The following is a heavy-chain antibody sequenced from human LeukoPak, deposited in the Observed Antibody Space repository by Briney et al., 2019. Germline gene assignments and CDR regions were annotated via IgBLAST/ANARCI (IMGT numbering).Heavy chain of an antibody. CDR1: GFTFGDHA. V-gene: IGHV3-49*04. J-gene: IGHJ6*02. CDR3: ARGPIQLWIHNAMDV. CDR2: IRSKAYRGTT. Sequence: GGSLRLSCTGSGFTFGDHAMSWVRQAPGKGLEWVGFIRSKAYRGTTEYAASVKGRFPISRDDSASIAYLQMNSLRPEDTAVYYCARGPIQLWIHNAMDVWGQGTTVTVSS. D-gene: IGHD5-18*01.